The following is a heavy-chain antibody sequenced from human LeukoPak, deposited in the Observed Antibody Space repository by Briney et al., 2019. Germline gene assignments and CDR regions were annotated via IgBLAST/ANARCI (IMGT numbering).Heavy chain of an antibody. Sequence: GGSLRLSCVASGFAFSSYGVTWVRQAPGNGLEWVSGISDSGGTTYYADSVKGRFTISRDNSKNTLYLQMNSLRAEDTAVYYCAKEGLTGDYEYYFDYWGQGTLVTVSS. CDR1: GFAFSSYG. D-gene: IGHD4-17*01. J-gene: IGHJ4*02. CDR3: AKEGLTGDYEYYFDY. V-gene: IGHV3-23*01. CDR2: ISDSGGTT.